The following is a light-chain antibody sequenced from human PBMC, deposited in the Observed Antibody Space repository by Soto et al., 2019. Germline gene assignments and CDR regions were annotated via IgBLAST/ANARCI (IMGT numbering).Light chain of an antibody. CDR1: QSISSY. CDR3: QKYNSAEFT. CDR2: AAS. Sequence: DIQMTQSPSSLSASVGDRVTITCRASQSISSYLNWYQQKPGKAPKLLIYAASSLQSGVPSRFSGSGSGTDFTLTISSLQPEDVATYYCQKYNSAEFTFGPGTKVDIK. J-gene: IGKJ3*01. V-gene: IGKV1-39*01.